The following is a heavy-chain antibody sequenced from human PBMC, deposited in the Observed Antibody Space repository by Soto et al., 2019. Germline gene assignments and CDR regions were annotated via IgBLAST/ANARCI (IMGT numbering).Heavy chain of an antibody. Sequence: ASVKVSCKASGYTFTVYDINWVRQSTGQGLEWMGWMNPNSGNTGYAQKFQGRVTMTRNTSISTAYMELSSLRSEDTAVYYCARGSFSSYGGAFDIWGQGTMVTVS. V-gene: IGHV1-8*01. J-gene: IGHJ3*02. CDR2: MNPNSGNT. CDR1: GYTFTVYD. CDR3: ARGSFSSYGGAFDI. D-gene: IGHD3-16*01.